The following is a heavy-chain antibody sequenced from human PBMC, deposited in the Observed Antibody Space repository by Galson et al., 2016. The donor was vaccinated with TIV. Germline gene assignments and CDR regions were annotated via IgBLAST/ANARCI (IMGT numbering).Heavy chain of an antibody. V-gene: IGHV4-59*01. CDR3: ARVAMAGRFDS. CDR2: INYTGST. CDR1: GGSISGDY. D-gene: IGHD6-19*01. Sequence: TLSLTCDVSGGSISGDYWNWIRQPPGKGLEWIGDINYTGSTNYNPSLKSRVTISVDTAKNQFSLKLTSVTAADTAVYYCARVAMAGRFDSWGQGALVTVSS. J-gene: IGHJ4*02.